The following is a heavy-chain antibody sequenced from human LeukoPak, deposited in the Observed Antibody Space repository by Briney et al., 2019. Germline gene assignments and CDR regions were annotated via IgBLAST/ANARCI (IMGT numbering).Heavy chain of an antibody. CDR2: ISSSSSTI. J-gene: IGHJ4*02. CDR1: GFTFSTYS. D-gene: IGHD3-22*01. Sequence: PGGSLRLSCAASGFTFSTYSMNWVRQAPGKGLEWVSYISSSSSTIYYADSVKGRFTISRDNAKNSLYLQMNSLRAEDAAVYYCARGSQPEWLLLPFDYWGQGTLVTVSS. V-gene: IGHV3-48*01. CDR3: ARGSQPEWLLLPFDY.